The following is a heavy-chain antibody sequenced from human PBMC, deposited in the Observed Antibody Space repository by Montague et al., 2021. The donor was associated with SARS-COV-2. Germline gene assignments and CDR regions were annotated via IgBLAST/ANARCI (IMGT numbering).Heavy chain of an antibody. V-gene: IGHV4-39*01. J-gene: IGHJ3*02. CDR1: GGSISSSSYY. Sequence: SETLSLTCTVSGGSISSSSYYWGWIRQPPGKGLEWIGSIYYSGSTYYNPSLKSRVTISVDTSKNQFSLKLSSVTAADTAVYYCASFPTSYYYDSKAAPATPDTFDTWGQGTVVTVSS. D-gene: IGHD3-22*01. CDR2: IYYSGST. CDR3: ASFPTSYYYDSKAAPATPDTFDT.